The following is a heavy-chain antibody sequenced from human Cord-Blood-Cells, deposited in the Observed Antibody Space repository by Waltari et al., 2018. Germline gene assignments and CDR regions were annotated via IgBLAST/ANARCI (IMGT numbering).Heavy chain of an antibody. CDR1: GFTVSSNY. CDR2: IYSGGST. J-gene: IGHJ5*02. D-gene: IGHD6-13*01. Sequence: EVQLVETGGGLIQPGGSLRHSCAASGFTVSSNYMSWVSQAPGKGLEWVSVIYSGGSTYYADSVKGRFTISRDNSKNTLYLQMNSLRAEDTAVYYCAREWKAAGTHWFDPWGQGTLVTVSS. V-gene: IGHV3-53*02. CDR3: AREWKAAGTHWFDP.